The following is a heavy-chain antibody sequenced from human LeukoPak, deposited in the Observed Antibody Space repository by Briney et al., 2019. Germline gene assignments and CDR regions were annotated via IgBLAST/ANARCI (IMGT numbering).Heavy chain of an antibody. D-gene: IGHD2-2*02. J-gene: IGHJ4*02. CDR1: GFTFSSYW. CDR3: TRGGRGYTFDY. V-gene: IGHV3-74*01. CDR2: TNSDWRDT. Sequence: SLRLSCAASGFTFSSYWMRWVRQAPGNGLEWVSRTNSDWRDTTYADYVKGRFTIYRDNAKNTVYLQMNSLRAEDTAVYYCTRGGRGYTFDYWGQGTLVTVSS.